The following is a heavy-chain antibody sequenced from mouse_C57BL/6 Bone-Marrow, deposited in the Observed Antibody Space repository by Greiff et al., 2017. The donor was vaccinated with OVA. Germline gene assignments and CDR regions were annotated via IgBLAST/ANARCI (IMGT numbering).Heavy chain of an antibody. CDR1: GFTFSDSG. CDR2: ISSGSSTI. Sequence: EVKLVESGGGLVKPGGSLKLSCAASGFTFSDSGMHWVRQAPEKGLEWVAYISSGSSTISYADTVKGRFTIARENAKNTLFLQMTSLRSEDTAMYYGARGDYWGQGTSVTVSS. J-gene: IGHJ4*01. CDR3: ARGDY. V-gene: IGHV5-17*01.